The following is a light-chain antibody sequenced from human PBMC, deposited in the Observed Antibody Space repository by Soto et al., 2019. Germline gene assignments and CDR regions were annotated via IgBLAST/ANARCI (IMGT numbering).Light chain of an antibody. CDR3: CSYAGTSSI. J-gene: IGLJ2*01. CDR2: DVS. V-gene: IGLV2-11*01. Sequence: QSALTQPRSVSGSPGQSVTISCTETSIDVGGYDYVSWYQQHPGKAPKLMIYDVSKRPSGVPVRFSGSKSGNTASLTISGLQAEDEADYYCCSYAGTSSIFGGGTKLTVL. CDR1: SIDVGGYDY.